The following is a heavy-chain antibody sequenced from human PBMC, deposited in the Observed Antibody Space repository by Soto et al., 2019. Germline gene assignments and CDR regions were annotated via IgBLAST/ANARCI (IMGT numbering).Heavy chain of an antibody. Sequence: SETLSLTCSVSGASVRSGDYYWSCIRQAPGKGLEWIGYIYNSGGSYYNPSLKGRLTISIDTSKDQFSLKLNSVTAADTAIYYCVGAGTTDDYWGRGTLVTVSS. CDR2: IYNSGGS. CDR3: VGAGTTDDY. D-gene: IGHD4-17*01. V-gene: IGHV4-30-4*01. CDR1: GASVRSGDYY. J-gene: IGHJ4*02.